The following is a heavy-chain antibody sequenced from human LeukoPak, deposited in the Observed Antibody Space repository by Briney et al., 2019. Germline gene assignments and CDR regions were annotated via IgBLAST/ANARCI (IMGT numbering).Heavy chain of an antibody. CDR1: GFTFSSYG. V-gene: IGHV3-30*18. J-gene: IGHJ4*02. CDR3: AKVFYGGNSAGNDY. D-gene: IGHD4-23*01. Sequence: GRSLRLSCVASGFTFSSYGMHWVRQAPGKGLEWVALISYDGRNKYYVDSVKGRFTISRDNSKNTLYLQMNSLRAEDTAVYYCAKVFYGGNSAGNDYWGQGTLVTVSS. CDR2: ISYDGRNK.